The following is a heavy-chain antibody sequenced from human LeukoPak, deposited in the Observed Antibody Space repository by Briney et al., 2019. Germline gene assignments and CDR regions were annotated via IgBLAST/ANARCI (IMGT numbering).Heavy chain of an antibody. V-gene: IGHV3-9*01. CDR2: ISWNSGSI. CDR3: ATAWGGGYSYGLDY. D-gene: IGHD5-18*01. J-gene: IGHJ4*02. CDR1: GFTFDDYA. Sequence: SLRLSCAASGFTFDDYAMHWVRQAPGKGLEWVSGISWNSGSIGYADSVKGRFTISRDNAKNSLYLQMNSLRAEDTALYYCATAWGGGYSYGLDYWGQGTLVTVSS.